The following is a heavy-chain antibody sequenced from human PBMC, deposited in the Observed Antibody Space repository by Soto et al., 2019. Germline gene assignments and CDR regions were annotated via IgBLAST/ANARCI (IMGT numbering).Heavy chain of an antibody. J-gene: IGHJ6*02. CDR2: ISAYNGNT. D-gene: IGHD7-27*01. Sequence: QVQLVQSGAEVKKPGASVKVSCKASGYTFTSYGISWVRQAPGQGLEWMGWISAYNGNTNYAQKLQGRVTMTTDTSTSTADMELRSLRSDDTAVYYCARELGSIPYYYYGMDVWGQGTTVTVSS. V-gene: IGHV1-18*04. CDR3: ARELGSIPYYYYGMDV. CDR1: GYTFTSYG.